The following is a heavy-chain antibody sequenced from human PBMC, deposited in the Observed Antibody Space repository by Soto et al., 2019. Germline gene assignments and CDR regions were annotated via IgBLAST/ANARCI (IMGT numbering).Heavy chain of an antibody. D-gene: IGHD3-10*01. CDR1: GVSFNNNG. V-gene: IGHV1-69*01. CDR3: ARVLYYGSGSYSPYGMDV. CDR2: VSPPFRTS. J-gene: IGHJ6*02. Sequence: QVQLVQSGAEVKKPGSSVKVSCKTSGVSFNNNGIGWVRQAPGHGLEWMGGVSPPFRTSNYARKFQGSISITADASTDTVNMELSSLTSEDTAQYYCARVLYYGSGSYSPYGMDVWGQGTTVTVSS.